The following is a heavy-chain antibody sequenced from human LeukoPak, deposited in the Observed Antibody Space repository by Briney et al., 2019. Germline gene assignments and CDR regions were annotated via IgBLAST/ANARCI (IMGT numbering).Heavy chain of an antibody. CDR2: ISWRSSDI. V-gene: IGHV3-21*01. J-gene: IGHJ3*02. CDR3: ARYGNGAWLAHYSFNI. CDR1: GFTLSRYN. D-gene: IGHD6-19*01. Sequence: GGSLRLSCVASGFTLSRYNMKWVRQAPGKRLEWVSSISWRSSDIEYADSVKGRFTISRDIDKKSLYLQMNSLRVEDTAVYYCARYGNGAWLAHYSFNIWGQGTMVTVSS.